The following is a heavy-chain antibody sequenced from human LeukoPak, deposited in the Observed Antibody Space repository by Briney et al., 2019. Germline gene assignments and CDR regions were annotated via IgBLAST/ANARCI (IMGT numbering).Heavy chain of an antibody. D-gene: IGHD6-6*01. CDR1: GGPFSGYY. CDR2: INHSGGT. V-gene: IGHV4-34*01. Sequence: SETLSLTCAVYGGPFSGYYWSWIRQPPGKGLEWIGEINHSGGTNYNPSLKSRVTISVDTSKNQFSLKLSSVTAADTAVYYCALHSSSALFDYWGQGTLVTVSS. CDR3: ALHSSSALFDY. J-gene: IGHJ4*02.